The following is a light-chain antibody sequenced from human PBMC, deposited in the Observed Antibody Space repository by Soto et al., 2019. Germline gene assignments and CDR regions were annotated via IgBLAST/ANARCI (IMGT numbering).Light chain of an antibody. CDR3: QQRSKWPIT. CDR1: QSVSSN. V-gene: IGKV3-15*01. J-gene: IGKJ5*01. CDR2: GAS. Sequence: ETVMTQFPATLSVSPGERATLSCRASQSVSSNLAWYQQKPGQTPRLLIYGASTRATGIPARFSGSGSGTEFTLTISSLEPEDFAVYYCQQRSKWPITFGQGTRLEIK.